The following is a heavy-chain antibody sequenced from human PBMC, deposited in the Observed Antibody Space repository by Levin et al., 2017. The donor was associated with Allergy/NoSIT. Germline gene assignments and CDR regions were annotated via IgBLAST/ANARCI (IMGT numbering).Heavy chain of an antibody. CDR3: VRIQSNYWADL. CDR1: GFTFRSYL. J-gene: IGHJ3*01. V-gene: IGHV3-74*03. Sequence: GESLKISCVGSGFTFRSYLMHWVRQAPGKGLVWVSHIHYNGATMYADSVEGRFTVSRDDAKNTLYLQMNSLGVEDTALYFCVRIQSNYWADLWGRGTMVTVSS. CDR2: IHYNGAT. D-gene: IGHD1-26*01.